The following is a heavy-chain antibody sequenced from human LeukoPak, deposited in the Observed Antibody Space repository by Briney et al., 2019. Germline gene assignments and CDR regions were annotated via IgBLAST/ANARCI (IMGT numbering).Heavy chain of an antibody. CDR3: ARVGLELRRGGGLPPTGMYNWFDP. D-gene: IGHD1-7*01. V-gene: IGHV1-2*02. Sequence: ASVKVSCKASGYTFTGYYMHWVRQAPGQGLEWMGWINPNSGGTNYAQKFQGRVTMTRDTSISTAYMELSRLRSDDTAVYYCARVGLELRRGGGLPPTGMYNWFDPWGQGTLVTVSS. CDR1: GYTFTGYY. J-gene: IGHJ5*02. CDR2: INPNSGGT.